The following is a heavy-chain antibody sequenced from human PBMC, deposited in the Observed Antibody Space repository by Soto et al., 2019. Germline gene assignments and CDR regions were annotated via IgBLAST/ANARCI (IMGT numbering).Heavy chain of an antibody. D-gene: IGHD6-19*01. Sequence: GESRKISCKGSWYTFTDYWIGWVRQLPGKGLEWMGIIYPGDSDTRYSPYFQGHVTITVDKSTSTAYLQWDTLKASDTAMYYCARHSSNFRYYYYAMDGGGPGTTVTVTS. CDR1: WYTFTDYW. V-gene: IGHV5-51*01. J-gene: IGHJ6*02. CDR3: ARHSSNFRYYYYAMDG. CDR2: IYPGDSDT.